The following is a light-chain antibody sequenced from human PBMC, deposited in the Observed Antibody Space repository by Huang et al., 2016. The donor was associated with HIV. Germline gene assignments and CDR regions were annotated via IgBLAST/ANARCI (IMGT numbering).Light chain of an antibody. CDR2: DAS. V-gene: IGKV3-11*01. CDR3: QQRAYWPPGGT. Sequence: EIVLTQSPATLSLSPGERATLSCRASQTVNNYLAWYQQKPGQAPRLLSYDASDRATGIPARFSGSGSGTDFTLTISSLEPEDFAVYYCQQRAYWPPGGTFGQGTKLEIK. J-gene: IGKJ2*01. CDR1: QTVNNY.